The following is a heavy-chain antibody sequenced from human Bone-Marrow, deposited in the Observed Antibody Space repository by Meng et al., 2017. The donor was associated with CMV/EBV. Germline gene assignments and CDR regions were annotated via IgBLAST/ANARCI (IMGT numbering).Heavy chain of an antibody. CDR2: INPNSGGT. J-gene: IGHJ2*01. CDR1: GYTFTGYY. Sequence: ASVKVSCKASGYTFTGYYMHWVRQAPGQGLEWMGWINPNSGGTNYAQKFQGRVTMTRDTSISTAYMELSRLRSDDTAVYYCAREESPHFGVVIMNVWYFDLWGRGNLVTVSS. V-gene: IGHV1-2*02. CDR3: AREESPHFGVVIMNVWYFDL. D-gene: IGHD3-3*01.